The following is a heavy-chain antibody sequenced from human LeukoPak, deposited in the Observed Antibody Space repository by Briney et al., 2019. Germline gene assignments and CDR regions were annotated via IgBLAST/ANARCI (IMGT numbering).Heavy chain of an antibody. Sequence: PGGSLRLSCAASGFTFSSYSMNWVRQAPGKGLEWVSSISSAGGYIYYADSVKGRFTISRDNSKNTLYLQMNSLRAEDTAVYYCARVPARYCSGGSCFDWDYFDYWGQGTLVTVSS. CDR2: ISSAGGYI. CDR3: ARVPARYCSGGSCFDWDYFDY. CDR1: GFTFSSYS. V-gene: IGHV3-21*01. D-gene: IGHD2-15*01. J-gene: IGHJ4*02.